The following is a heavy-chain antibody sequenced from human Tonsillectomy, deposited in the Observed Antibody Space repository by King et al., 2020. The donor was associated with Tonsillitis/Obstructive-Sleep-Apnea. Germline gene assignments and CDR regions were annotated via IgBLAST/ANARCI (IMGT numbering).Heavy chain of an antibody. D-gene: IGHD3-22*01. Sequence: QLVESGPEVKKPGNSVTVSCKASGFTFTSSAVQWVRQARGQRLEWIGWIVVGSGNTIYAQKFHERVTFTRDMSTSTAYMELSSLRSEDTAVYYCAADGNYDSGGFAPYNMDVWGKGTTVTVSS. CDR3: AADGNYDSGGFAPYNMDV. J-gene: IGHJ6*03. CDR2: IVVGSGNT. V-gene: IGHV1-58*01. CDR1: GFTFTSSA.